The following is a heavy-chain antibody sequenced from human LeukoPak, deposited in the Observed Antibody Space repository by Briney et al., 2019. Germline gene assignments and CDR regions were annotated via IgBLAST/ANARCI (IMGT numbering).Heavy chain of an antibody. CDR3: AKGNWFDP. J-gene: IGHJ5*02. V-gene: IGHV3-9*01. CDR2: ISWNSGSI. Sequence: GGSLRLSCAASGFTFDDYAMHWVRQAPGKGLEWVSGISWNSGSIGYADSVKGRFTISRDNAKDSLYLQMNSLRAEDTALYYCAKGNWFDPWGQGTLVTVSS. CDR1: GFTFDDYA.